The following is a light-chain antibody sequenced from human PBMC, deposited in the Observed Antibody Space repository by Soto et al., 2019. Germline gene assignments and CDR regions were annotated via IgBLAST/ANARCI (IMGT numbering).Light chain of an antibody. CDR2: LNNDGSH. CDR1: SAHSLFA. V-gene: IGLV4-69*01. CDR3: QTWGSGII. J-gene: IGLJ2*01. Sequence: QLVLTQSPSASASLGASVKLTCTLSSAHSLFAIAWHQQQPDKGPRFLMKLNNDGSHTKGDGIPDRFSGSSSGAERYLTISSLQSEDEADYYCQTWGSGIIFGGGTELTVL.